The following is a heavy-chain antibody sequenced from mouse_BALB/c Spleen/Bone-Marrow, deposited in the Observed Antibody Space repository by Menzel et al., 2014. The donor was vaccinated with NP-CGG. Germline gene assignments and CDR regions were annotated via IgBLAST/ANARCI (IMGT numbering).Heavy chain of an antibody. Sequence: EVQRVESGGGLVQPGGSLKISCAASGLDFSRYWMNWVRQAPGKGLEWIGEINPDSSMINYTPSLKDKFIISRDNAKNTLFLQMSKVKSEDTALYYCARPETGSWFAYWGQGTLVTVSA. CDR2: INPDSSMI. J-gene: IGHJ3*01. CDR3: ARPETGSWFAY. V-gene: IGHV4-1*02. CDR1: GLDFSRYW. D-gene: IGHD4-1*01.